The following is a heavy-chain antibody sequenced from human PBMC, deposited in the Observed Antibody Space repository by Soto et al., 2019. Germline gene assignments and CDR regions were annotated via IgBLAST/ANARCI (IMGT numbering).Heavy chain of an antibody. J-gene: IGHJ5*02. CDR3: ASFGVSSKSWFDP. V-gene: IGHV4-30-4*01. CDR1: GYSISTADYY. Sequence: TLSLTCTVSGYSISTADYYWSWIRQPPGKGLEWIGSIDYRGNTYYNPSLKSRLTISLDTSKSQFSLNLGSVAAADTAVYYCASFGVSSKSWFDPWGLGTLVTVSS. CDR2: IDYRGNT. D-gene: IGHD3-10*01.